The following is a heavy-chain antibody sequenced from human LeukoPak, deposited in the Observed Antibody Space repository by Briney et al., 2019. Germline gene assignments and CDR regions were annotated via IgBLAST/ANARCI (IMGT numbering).Heavy chain of an antibody. CDR2: IRYDGSNK. V-gene: IGHV3-30*02. Sequence: PGGSLRLSCAASGFTFSSYGMHWVRKAPGKGLEWVAFIRYDGSNKYYADSVKGRFTISRDNSKNTLYLQMNSLRAEDTAVYYCAKGRAGGVRGVIPYYFDYWGQGTLVTVSS. CDR3: AKGRAGGVRGVIPYYFDY. CDR1: GFTFSSYG. J-gene: IGHJ4*02. D-gene: IGHD3-10*01.